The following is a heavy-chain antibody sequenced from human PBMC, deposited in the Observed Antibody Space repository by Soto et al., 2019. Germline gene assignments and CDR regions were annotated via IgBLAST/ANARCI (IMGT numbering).Heavy chain of an antibody. Sequence: PGGSLRLSCAASGFTFSSYEMNWVRQAPGKGLEWVSYISSSGSTIYYADSVKGRFTISRDNAKNSLYLQMNSLRAEDTAVYYCARDWGARPQTGTTDDAFDIWGQGTMVTVSS. D-gene: IGHD1-1*01. CDR3: ARDWGARPQTGTTDDAFDI. CDR2: ISSSGSTI. J-gene: IGHJ3*02. V-gene: IGHV3-48*03. CDR1: GFTFSSYE.